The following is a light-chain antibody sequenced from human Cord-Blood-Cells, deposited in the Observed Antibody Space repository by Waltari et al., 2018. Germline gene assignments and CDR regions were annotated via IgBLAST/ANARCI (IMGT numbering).Light chain of an antibody. V-gene: IGKV1-33*01. Sequence: DIQMTQSPSSLSASVGDRVTITCQASQDISNYLNWYQQKPGKAPKLLIYDASNLETGVPSRFSGSGSGTDFTFTISSLQPEDIATYYCQQYDNPFGAGTKVEIK. CDR2: DAS. J-gene: IGKJ4*01. CDR3: QQYDNP. CDR1: QDISNY.